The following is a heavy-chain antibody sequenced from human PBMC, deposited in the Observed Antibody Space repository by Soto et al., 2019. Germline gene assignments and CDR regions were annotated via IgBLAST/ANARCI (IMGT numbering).Heavy chain of an antibody. J-gene: IGHJ4*02. D-gene: IGHD6-6*01. CDR2: IKQDGSEK. Sequence: EVQLVESGGGLVQPGGSLTLSCAASGFTFSDYWMIWVRQAPGKGLEWVAKIKQDGSEKYYVDSVKGRFTISRDNANNYLYLQMDSLRVEDTAVYYCVTDSRAYWGQGTLLTVSS. CDR1: GFTFSDYW. V-gene: IGHV3-7*05. CDR3: VTDSRAY.